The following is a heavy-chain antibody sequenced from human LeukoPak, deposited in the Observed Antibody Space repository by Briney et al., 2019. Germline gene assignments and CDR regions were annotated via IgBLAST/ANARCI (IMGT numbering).Heavy chain of an antibody. V-gene: IGHV3-33*01. CDR2: IRYDGTNK. J-gene: IGHJ1*01. Sequence: GGSLRLSCAASGFTFSSYGMHWVRQAPGKGLEWVAVIRYDGTNKYYADSVKGRFTISRDNSKNTLYLQMNSLRAEDTAVYYCARTASRGPQSAESFHHWGQGTLVTVSS. CDR3: ARTASRGPQSAESFHH. CDR1: GFTFSSYG.